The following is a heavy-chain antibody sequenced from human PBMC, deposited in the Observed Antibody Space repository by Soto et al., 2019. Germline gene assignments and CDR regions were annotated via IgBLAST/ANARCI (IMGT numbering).Heavy chain of an antibody. CDR2: IKKKTDGGTT. V-gene: IGHV3-15*01. D-gene: IGHD6-19*01. Sequence: VQLVESRGGLVKPGGSLRLSCAASGFTFSDAWMSWVRQAPGKGLEWVGLIKKKTDGGTTDYAAPVKGRFTISRDDLKNTLYLQMSSLKTEDTAVYYCRTQWLDWGQGTLVTVSS. CDR3: RTQWLD. CDR1: GFTFSDAW. J-gene: IGHJ4*02.